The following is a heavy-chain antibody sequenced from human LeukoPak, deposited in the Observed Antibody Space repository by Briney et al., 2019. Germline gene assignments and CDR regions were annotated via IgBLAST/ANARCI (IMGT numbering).Heavy chain of an antibody. CDR3: AMPTMVRGVRGAFDI. CDR1: GYSFTSYW. Sequence: GESLKISCKGSGYSFTSYWIGWVRQMPGKGLEWMGIIYPGNSDTRYSPSFQGQVTISADKSISTAYLQWSSLKASDTAMYYCAMPTMVRGVRGAFDIWGQGTMVTVSP. J-gene: IGHJ3*02. V-gene: IGHV5-51*01. D-gene: IGHD3-10*01. CDR2: IYPGNSDT.